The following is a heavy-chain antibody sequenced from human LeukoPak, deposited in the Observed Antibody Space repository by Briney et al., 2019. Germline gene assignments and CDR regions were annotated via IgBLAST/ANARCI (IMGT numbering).Heavy chain of an antibody. Sequence: PSETLSLTCTVSGGSISSSSYYWGWIRQPPGKGLEWIGSIYYSGSTYYNPSLKSRVTISVDTSKNQFSLKLSSVTAAHTAVYYCAREPHSSSRYPPFDYWGQGTLVTVSS. J-gene: IGHJ4*02. CDR3: AREPHSSSRYPPFDY. V-gene: IGHV4-39*07. D-gene: IGHD6-13*01. CDR1: GGSISSSSYY. CDR2: IYYSGST.